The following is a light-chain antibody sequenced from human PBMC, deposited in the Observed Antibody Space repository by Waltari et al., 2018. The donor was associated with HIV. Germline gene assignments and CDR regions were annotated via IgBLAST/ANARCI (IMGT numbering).Light chain of an antibody. CDR3: YSTDSSGNHRV. Sequence: SYELTQPPSVSVSPGQTARITCSGDALPKKYASWYQQKSGQAPVLVIYVDTKRPAGIPGRFSGSSSGTMATLTISGAQVEEEADYYCYSTDSSGNHRVFGGGTKLTVL. J-gene: IGLJ3*02. V-gene: IGLV3-10*01. CDR1: ALPKKY. CDR2: VDT.